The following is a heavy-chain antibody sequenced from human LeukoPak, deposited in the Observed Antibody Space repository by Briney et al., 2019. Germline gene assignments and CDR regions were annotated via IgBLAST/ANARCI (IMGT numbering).Heavy chain of an antibody. CDR1: GYTFTSYA. Sequence: ASVKVSCKASGYTFTSYAMNWVRQAPGQGLEWMGWINTNTGNPTYAQGFTGRFVFSLDTSVSTAYLQISSLKAEDTAVYYCAGDYFQPSRIAVAGHNWFDPWGQGTLVTVSS. J-gene: IGHJ5*02. CDR3: AGDYFQPSRIAVAGHNWFDP. V-gene: IGHV7-4-1*02. CDR2: INTNTGNP. D-gene: IGHD6-19*01.